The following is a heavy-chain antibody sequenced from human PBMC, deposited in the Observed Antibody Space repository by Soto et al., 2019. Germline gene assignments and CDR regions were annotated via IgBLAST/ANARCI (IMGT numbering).Heavy chain of an antibody. V-gene: IGHV4-34*01. D-gene: IGHD1-1*01. CDR2: INHSGSP. J-gene: IGHJ5*02. Sequence: SETLSLTCAVYGGSFSGYYWSWLRQPPGKGLEWIGEINHSGSPNYNPSLKSRVTISVDTSKNQFSLKMASVTAADTAVYYCATANWSHHYFDPWGQGTLVTVSS. CDR1: GGSFSGYY. CDR3: ATANWSHHYFDP.